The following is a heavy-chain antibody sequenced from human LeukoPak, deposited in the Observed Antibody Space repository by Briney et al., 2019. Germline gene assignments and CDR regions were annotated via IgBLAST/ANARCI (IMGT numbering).Heavy chain of an antibody. J-gene: IGHJ4*02. V-gene: IGHV1-69*05. Sequence: ASVKVSCKASGDTFSSYAISWVRQAPGQGLEWMGGIIPIYATTNYAQKFQGRVTITTDESTSTAYMELSSLRSEDTAVYYCAREIGYSSSSRGYYFDYWGQGTLVTVSS. CDR3: AREIGYSSSSRGYYFDY. CDR2: IIPIYATT. CDR1: GDTFSSYA. D-gene: IGHD6-6*01.